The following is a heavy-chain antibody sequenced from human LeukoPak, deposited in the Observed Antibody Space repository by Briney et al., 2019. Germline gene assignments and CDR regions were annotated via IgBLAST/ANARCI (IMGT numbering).Heavy chain of an antibody. Sequence: GGSLRLSCKASGFTFTTYWMHWVRQAPGKGLVWVSHINSDGSITSYADSVKGRFTISRDNAKNTLYLQMNSLRAEDTAVYYCARDAVDTANAVWGQGTTVTVSS. CDR3: ARDAVDTANAV. D-gene: IGHD5-18*01. V-gene: IGHV3-74*01. CDR2: INSDGSIT. CDR1: GFTFTTYW. J-gene: IGHJ6*02.